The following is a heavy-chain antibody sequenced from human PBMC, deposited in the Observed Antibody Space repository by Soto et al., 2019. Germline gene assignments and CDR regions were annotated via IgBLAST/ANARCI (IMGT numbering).Heavy chain of an antibody. J-gene: IGHJ4*02. D-gene: IGHD2-21*02. CDR3: ARGGMTAPLGSPDY. V-gene: IGHV4-61*01. CDR2: IFYTGST. Sequence: SETLSLTCTVSGGSVGSGSYYWNWIRQPPGRGLEWIGYIFYTGSTNYNPSLKSRLTISVDTSENQFSLKLISVTAADTAVYYCARGGMTAPLGSPDYWGQGTLVTVSS. CDR1: GGSVGSGSYY.